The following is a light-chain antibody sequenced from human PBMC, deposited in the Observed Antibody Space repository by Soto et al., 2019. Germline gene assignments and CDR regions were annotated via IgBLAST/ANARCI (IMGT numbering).Light chain of an antibody. CDR2: GNS. Sequence: QSVLTQPPSVSGAPGQRVTISCTGSSSNIGAGYDVHWYQQLPGTAPKLLIYGNSNRPSGVPDRFSGSKSGTSASLAITGLQAEDEAYYYCQSYDSILRYVFGTGTKLTVL. V-gene: IGLV1-40*01. J-gene: IGLJ1*01. CDR3: QSYDSILRYV. CDR1: SSNIGAGYD.